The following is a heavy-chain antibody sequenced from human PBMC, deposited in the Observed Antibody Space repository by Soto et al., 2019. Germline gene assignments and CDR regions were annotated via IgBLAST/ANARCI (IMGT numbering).Heavy chain of an antibody. V-gene: IGHV3-21*01. Sequence: EVQLVESGGGLVKPGGSLRLSCAASGFTFSSYSMNWVRQALGKGLEWVSSISCSTSYIYYADSVKGRFTISRDNAKNSLYLQMNSLRAEDTAVYYCARVVDYCDPYYYYGMDVWGQGTTVTVSS. CDR2: ISCSTSYI. CDR3: ARVVDYCDPYYYYGMDV. CDR1: GFTFSSYS. D-gene: IGHD3-22*01. J-gene: IGHJ6*02.